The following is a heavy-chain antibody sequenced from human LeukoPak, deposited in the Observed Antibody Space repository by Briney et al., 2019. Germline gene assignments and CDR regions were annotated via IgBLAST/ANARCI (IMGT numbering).Heavy chain of an antibody. CDR2: IYYSGST. D-gene: IGHD6-19*01. V-gene: IGHV4-39*01. CDR1: GGSISSSSYY. CDR3: ARHPLAVAVFDY. Sequence: PSETLSLTCTVSGGSISSSSYYWGWIRQPPGKGLEWIGRIYYSGSTYYNPSLNNRVTISVDTSKNQFSLKLSSVTAADTAVYYCARHPLAVAVFDYGGRGTLVTVSS. J-gene: IGHJ4*02.